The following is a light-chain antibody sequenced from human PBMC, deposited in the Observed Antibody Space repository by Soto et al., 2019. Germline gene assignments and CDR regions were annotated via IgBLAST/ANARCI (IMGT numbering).Light chain of an antibody. Sequence: DIQMTQSPSSLSASVGDRVTITCRTSQSISYYLNWYQQKPGKAPKLLIYAASSLQSGVPSRFSGSGSGTDFTLTISSLQPDDSATYYCQQGYATPRAFGQGTKVEIK. CDR3: QQGYATPRA. V-gene: IGKV1-39*01. J-gene: IGKJ1*01. CDR1: QSISYY. CDR2: AAS.